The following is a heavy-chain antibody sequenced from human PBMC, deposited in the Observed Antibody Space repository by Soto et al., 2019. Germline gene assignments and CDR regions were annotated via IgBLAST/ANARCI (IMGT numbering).Heavy chain of an antibody. D-gene: IGHD2-21*02. CDR3: ARVPIVVVTTRGAFDI. CDR1: GGSISSGDYY. V-gene: IGHV4-30-4*01. CDR2: IYYSGST. Sequence: QVQLQESGPGLVKPSQTLSLTCTVSGGSISSGDYYWSWIRQPPGKGLEWIGYIYYSGSTYYNPSLKSRVTISVDTSKNQFSLKLSSVTAADTAVYYCARVPIVVVTTRGAFDIWGQGTMVTVSS. J-gene: IGHJ3*02.